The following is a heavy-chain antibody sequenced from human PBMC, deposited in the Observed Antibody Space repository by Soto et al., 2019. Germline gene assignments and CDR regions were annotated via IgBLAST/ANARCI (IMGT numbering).Heavy chain of an antibody. J-gene: IGHJ6*02. V-gene: IGHV1-69*13. Sequence: SVKVSCKASGGTFSSYAISWVRQAPGQGLEWMGGIIPIFGTANYAQKFQGRVTITADESTSTAYMELSSLRSEDTAVYYCARAERRLHYYYYVMDVWGQGTTVTVSS. CDR3: ARAERRLHYYYYVMDV. CDR2: IIPIFGTA. CDR1: GGTFSSYA. D-gene: IGHD1-1*01.